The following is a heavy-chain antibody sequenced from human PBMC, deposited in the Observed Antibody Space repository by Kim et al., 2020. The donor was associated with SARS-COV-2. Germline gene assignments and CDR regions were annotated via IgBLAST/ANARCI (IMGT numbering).Heavy chain of an antibody. V-gene: IGHV1-8*01. D-gene: IGHD3-3*01. CDR2: MNPNSGNT. CDR3: ARSYYDFWSGYSDFGY. Sequence: ASVKVSCKASGYTFTSYDINWVRQATGQGLEWMGWMNPNSGNTGYAQKFQGRVTMTRNTSISTAYMELSSLRSEDTAVYYCARSYYDFWSGYSDFGYWGQGTLVTVSS. J-gene: IGHJ4*02. CDR1: GYTFTSYD.